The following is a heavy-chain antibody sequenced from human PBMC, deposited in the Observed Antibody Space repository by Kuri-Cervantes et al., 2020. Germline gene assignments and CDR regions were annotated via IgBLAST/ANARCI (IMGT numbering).Heavy chain of an antibody. V-gene: IGHV3-48*01. CDR1: GFTFSIYS. Sequence: GGSLRLSCAASGFTFSIYSMNWVRQAPGEGLVWVSYISGGSGSTIYYAVSVKGRFTISRDNAKNSLYLQMNSLRAEDTALYYCARGDSRAAAGTVDSWGQGTLVTVSS. J-gene: IGHJ4*02. CDR2: ISGGSGSTI. CDR3: ARGDSRAAAGTVDS. D-gene: IGHD6-13*01.